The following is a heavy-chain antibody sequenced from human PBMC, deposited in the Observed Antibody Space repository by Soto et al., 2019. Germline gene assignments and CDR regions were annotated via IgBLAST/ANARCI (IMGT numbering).Heavy chain of an antibody. D-gene: IGHD2-21*02. V-gene: IGHV1-8*01. CDR1: GYPFTSYD. CDR2: MNPNSGNT. Sequence: QVQLVQSGAEVKKPGASVKVSCKASGYPFTSYDINWVRQATGQGLEWLGWMNPNSGNTGYAQKFQGRVTMTRNNSISTAYMDMSSLGSEDAAVYYCARRMAVTPSVDSWGQGPLVTVSS. CDR3: ARRMAVTPSVDS. J-gene: IGHJ4*02.